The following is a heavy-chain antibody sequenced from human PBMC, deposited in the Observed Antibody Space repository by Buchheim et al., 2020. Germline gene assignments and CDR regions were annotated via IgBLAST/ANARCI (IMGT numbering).Heavy chain of an antibody. D-gene: IGHD2-15*01. Sequence: QVQLVQSGAEVKKPGASVKVSCKASGYTFTSYYMHWVRQAPGQGLEWMGIINPSGGSTSYAQKFQGRATMTRDTSTTTVYMELSSLRSEDTAVYYCARDLVDPQGSYYYGMDVWGQGTT. V-gene: IGHV1-46*01. CDR3: ARDLVDPQGSYYYGMDV. CDR2: INPSGGST. J-gene: IGHJ6*02. CDR1: GYTFTSYY.